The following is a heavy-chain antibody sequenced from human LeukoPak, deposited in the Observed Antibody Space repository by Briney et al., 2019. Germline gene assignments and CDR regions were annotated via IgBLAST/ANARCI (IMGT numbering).Heavy chain of an antibody. V-gene: IGHV3-74*01. D-gene: IGHD2-2*01. CDR2: INSDGSST. J-gene: IGHJ6*02. Sequence: GGSLRLSCAASGFTFSSYWMHWVRQAPGKGLVWVSRINSDGSSTSYADSVKGRFTISRDNAKNTLYLQMNSLRAEDTAVYYCARDRDIVVVPAENGMDVWGQGTTVTVSS. CDR1: GFTFSSYW. CDR3: ARDRDIVVVPAENGMDV.